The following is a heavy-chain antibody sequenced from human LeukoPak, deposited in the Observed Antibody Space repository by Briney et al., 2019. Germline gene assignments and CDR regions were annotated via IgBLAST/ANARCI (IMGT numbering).Heavy chain of an antibody. CDR2: INPTSGVT. CDR3: ARVFECGIPTKGYDN. J-gene: IGHJ4*02. V-gene: IGHV1-2*02. CDR1: GYTFTASY. Sequence: GASRKASCKASGYTFTASYMHWVRQAPGHGLEWMGWINPTSGVTNHAQKLPCRVTMTRDTSLSTTYTALSRLRSHATAVYYSARVFECGIPTKGYDNWGQGTLVTVSS. D-gene: IGHD1-26*01.